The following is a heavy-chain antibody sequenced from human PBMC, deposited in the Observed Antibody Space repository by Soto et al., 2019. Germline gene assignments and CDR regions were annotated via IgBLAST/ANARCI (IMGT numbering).Heavy chain of an antibody. D-gene: IGHD3-22*01. CDR1: GGTFGNYG. Sequence: QVQLVQSGAEVKKPGSSVKVSCKASGGTFGNYGISWVRQAPGQGLEWMGGILPRLGLTKSAQRFQGRVMFTADESTNTAYMELSRLRSEDSAVFYCARDRYYDDTGLYYESADWGQGTLVTVSS. CDR3: ARDRYYDDTGLYYESAD. V-gene: IGHV1-69*01. CDR2: ILPRLGLT. J-gene: IGHJ4*02.